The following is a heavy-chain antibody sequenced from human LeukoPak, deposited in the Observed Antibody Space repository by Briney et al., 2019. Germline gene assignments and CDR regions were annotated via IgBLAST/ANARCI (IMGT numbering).Heavy chain of an antibody. J-gene: IGHJ3*02. D-gene: IGHD3-10*01. CDR1: GFTFDDYA. V-gene: IGHV3-43*02. CDR2: ISGDGGST. CDR3: AKDWELGGSGSYDN. Sequence: GGSLRLSCAASGFTFDDYAMHWLRQAPGKGLEWVSLISGDGGSTYYADSVKGRFTISRDNSKNSLYLQMNSLRTEDTALYYCAKDWELGGSGSYDNWGQATMVTVSS.